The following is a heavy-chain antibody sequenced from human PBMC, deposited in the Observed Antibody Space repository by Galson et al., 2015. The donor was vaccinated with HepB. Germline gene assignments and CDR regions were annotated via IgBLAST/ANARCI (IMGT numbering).Heavy chain of an antibody. J-gene: IGHJ6*03. V-gene: IGHV1-58*02. Sequence: SVKVSCKASGFTFTSSAMQWVRQARGQRLEWIGWIVVGSGNTNYAQKFQERVTITRDMSTSTAYMELSSLRSEDTAVYYCAAARYCSSTSCYTNYYMDVWGKGTTVTVSS. D-gene: IGHD2-2*02. CDR2: IVVGSGNT. CDR1: GFTFTSSA. CDR3: AAARYCSSTSCYTNYYMDV.